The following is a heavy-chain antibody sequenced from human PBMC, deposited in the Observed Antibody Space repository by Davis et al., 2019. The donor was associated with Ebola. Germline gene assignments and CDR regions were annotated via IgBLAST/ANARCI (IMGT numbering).Heavy chain of an antibody. Sequence: GESLKISCAASGFTFSSYSMNWVRQAPGKGLEWVSVIYSGGSTYYADSVKGRFTISRHNSKNTLYLQMNSLRAEDTAVYYCARDSHSSGWYGVNWFDPWGQGTLVTVSS. CDR1: GFTFSSYS. D-gene: IGHD6-19*01. CDR3: ARDSHSSGWYGVNWFDP. J-gene: IGHJ5*02. CDR2: IYSGGST. V-gene: IGHV3-53*01.